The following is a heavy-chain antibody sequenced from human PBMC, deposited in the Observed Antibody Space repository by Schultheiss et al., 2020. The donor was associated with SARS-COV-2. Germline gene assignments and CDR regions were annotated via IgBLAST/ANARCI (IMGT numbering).Heavy chain of an antibody. CDR3: ARAAAGMGYYYYYGMDV. CDR1: GGSINSANYY. V-gene: IGHV4-61*01. Sequence: SETLSLTCTVSGGSINSANYYWSWIRQPPGKGLEWIGYIYYSGSTNYNPSLKSRVTISVDTSKNQFSLQLNSVTAADTAVYYCARAAAGMGYYYYYGMDVWGQGTTVTVSS. CDR2: IYYSGST. J-gene: IGHJ6*02. D-gene: IGHD6-13*01.